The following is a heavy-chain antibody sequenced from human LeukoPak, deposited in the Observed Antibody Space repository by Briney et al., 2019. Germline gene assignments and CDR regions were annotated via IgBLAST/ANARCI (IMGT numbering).Heavy chain of an antibody. CDR3: ARRQHYYDSGPLGGWFDP. Sequence: WASVKVSCKAFEYTFTGYYMYWVRQAPGQGLEWMGWINLNSGDTNYAQKFRGRVTMTRDTSSSTAYMELSRLRSDDTAVYYCARRQHYYDSGPLGGWFDPWGQGTLVTVSS. CDR2: INLNSGDT. D-gene: IGHD3-22*01. V-gene: IGHV1-2*02. CDR1: EYTFTGYY. J-gene: IGHJ5*02.